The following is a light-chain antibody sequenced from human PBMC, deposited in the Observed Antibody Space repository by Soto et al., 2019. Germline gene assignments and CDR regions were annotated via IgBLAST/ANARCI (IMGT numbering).Light chain of an antibody. CDR3: QQYGSSPLYT. CDR2: GAS. V-gene: IGKV3-20*01. J-gene: IGKJ2*01. Sequence: EIVLTQSPGTLSLSPGERATLSCRASQSVSSSYLAWYQQKPGQAPRLLIYGASSRATGIQDRFSGSVSGTDCTLTISRLEPEDFAVYYCQQYGSSPLYTFGQGTKLEIK. CDR1: QSVSSSY.